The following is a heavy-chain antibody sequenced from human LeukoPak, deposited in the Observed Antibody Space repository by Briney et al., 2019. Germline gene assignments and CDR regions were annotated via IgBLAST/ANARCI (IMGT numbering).Heavy chain of an antibody. D-gene: IGHD2-2*01. CDR1: GYTFTSYD. J-gene: IGHJ4*02. V-gene: IGHV1-8*01. Sequence: ASVKVSCKASGYTFTSYDINWVRQATGQGLEWMGWMNPNSGNTGYAQKFQGRVTMTRNTSISTAYMGLSSLRSEDTAVYYCARGRYCSSTSCRRRYFDYWGQGTLVTVSS. CDR2: MNPNSGNT. CDR3: ARGRYCSSTSCRRRYFDY.